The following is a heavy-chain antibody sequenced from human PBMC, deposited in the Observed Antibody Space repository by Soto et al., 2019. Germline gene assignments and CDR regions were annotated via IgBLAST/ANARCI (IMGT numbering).Heavy chain of an antibody. V-gene: IGHV3-11*01. Sequence: QVHLEESGGALVKPGGSLRLSCTASGFTFSDYYMSWIRQAPGKGLEWVSDISDSGRITHHADSVEGRFTISRDNAENSLYLQMNSLRPEDSAIYYCARDHGGGGLPLADWGQGTLVTVSS. CDR1: GFTFSDYY. J-gene: IGHJ4*02. CDR3: ARDHGGGGLPLAD. D-gene: IGHD3-16*01. CDR2: ISDSGRIT.